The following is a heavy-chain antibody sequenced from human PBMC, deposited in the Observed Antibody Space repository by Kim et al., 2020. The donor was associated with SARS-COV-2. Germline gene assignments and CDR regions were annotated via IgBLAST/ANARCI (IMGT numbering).Heavy chain of an antibody. CDR1: GGTFSSYA. CDR2: IIPIFGTA. J-gene: IGHJ6*02. CDR3: ASPRLSEDIVVVPAANEDYYYYYGMDV. Sequence: SVKVSCKASGGTFSSYAISWVRQAPGQGLEWMGGIIPIFGTANYAQKFQGRVTITADESTSTAYMELSSLRSEDTAVYYCASPRLSEDIVVVPAANEDYYYYYGMDVWGQGTTVTVSS. V-gene: IGHV1-69*13. D-gene: IGHD2-2*01.